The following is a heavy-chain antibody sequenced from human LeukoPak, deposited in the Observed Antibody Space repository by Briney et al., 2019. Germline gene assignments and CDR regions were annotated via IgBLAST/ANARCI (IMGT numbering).Heavy chain of an antibody. CDR1: GGSFSGYY. V-gene: IGHV4-34*01. CDR2: INHSGST. D-gene: IGHD2-2*01. J-gene: IGHJ3*02. CDR3: ARWPAYCSSTSCYLSRAMRAFDI. Sequence: SETLSLTCAVYGGSFSGYYWSWIRQPPGKGLEWIGEINHSGSTNYNPSLKSRVTISVDTSKNQFSLKLSSVTAADTAVYYCARWPAYCSSTSCYLSRAMRAFDIWGQGTMVTVSS.